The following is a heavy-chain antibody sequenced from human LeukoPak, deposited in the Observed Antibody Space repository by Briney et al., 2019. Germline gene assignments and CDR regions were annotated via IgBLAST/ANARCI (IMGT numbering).Heavy chain of an antibody. CDR1: GFTFSSYW. Sequence: GGSLRLSCAASGFTFSSYWMHWVRQAPGKGLVWVSRINSDGSSTSYADSVKGRFTISRDNAKNTLYLQMNSLGAEDAAVYYCARNPIGGGWFDPWGQGTLVTVSS. D-gene: IGHD3-16*01. J-gene: IGHJ5*02. CDR3: ARNPIGGGWFDP. CDR2: INSDGSST. V-gene: IGHV3-74*01.